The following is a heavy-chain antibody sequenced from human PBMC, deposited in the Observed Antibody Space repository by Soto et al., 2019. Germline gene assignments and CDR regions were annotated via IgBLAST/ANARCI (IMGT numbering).Heavy chain of an antibody. CDR2: INTYNGNT. Sequence: QVQLVQSGAEVKNPGASVKVSCKASGYTFTRYGIGWARQAPGQGLEWMGWINTYNGNTNYAQNVQGRVTLTTDTXXXXAXXEXXXXXSXXXAXXYCAMVDVYVTPSPQDVWGQGTTVIVSS. D-gene: IGHD3-16*01. CDR3: AMVDVYVTPSPQDV. J-gene: IGHJ6*02. V-gene: IGHV1-18*01. CDR1: GYTFTRYG.